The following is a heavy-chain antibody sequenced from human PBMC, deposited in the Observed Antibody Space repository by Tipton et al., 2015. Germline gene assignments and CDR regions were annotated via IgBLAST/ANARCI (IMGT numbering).Heavy chain of an antibody. CDR2: IYYSGDM. V-gene: IGHV4-38-2*01. Sequence: TLSLTCGVSGYPINSDYYWGWIRQPPGKGLEWIGSIYYSGDMSYNPSLKSPVAMSVDTSNNHFSLRLSSVTAADTAVYYCATGRSIAARPFDYWGQGTLVTVSS. J-gene: IGHJ4*02. CDR3: ATGRSIAARPFDY. D-gene: IGHD6-6*01. CDR1: GYPINSDYY.